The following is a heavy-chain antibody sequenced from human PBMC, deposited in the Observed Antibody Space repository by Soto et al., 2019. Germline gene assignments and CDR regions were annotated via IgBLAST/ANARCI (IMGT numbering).Heavy chain of an antibody. Sequence: PSDTLSLGCAASGGSISSYYGGGSRQPPGKGLEWIGYIYYSGSTNYSPSLKSRVTISVDTSKNQFSLKLSSVTAADTAVYYCARGVVVVAVTTGYAFDIWGQATMVTVS. D-gene: IGHD2-15*01. CDR1: GGSISSYY. CDR2: IYYSGST. J-gene: IGHJ3*02. CDR3: ARGVVVVAVTTGYAFDI. V-gene: IGHV4-59*08.